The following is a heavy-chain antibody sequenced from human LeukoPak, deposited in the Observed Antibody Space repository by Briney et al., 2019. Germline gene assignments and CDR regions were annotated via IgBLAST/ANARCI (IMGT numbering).Heavy chain of an antibody. CDR1: GFTFSSYA. D-gene: IGHD5-24*01. CDR3: ARSRDGYSLGAFDI. J-gene: IGHJ3*02. CDR2: ISYDGSNK. Sequence: GGSLRLSCAASGFTFSSYAMHWVRQAPGKGLEWVAVISYDGSNKYYADSVKGRFTISRDNSKNTLYLQMNSLRAEDTAVYYCARSRDGYSLGAFDIWGQGTMVTVSS. V-gene: IGHV3-30-3*01.